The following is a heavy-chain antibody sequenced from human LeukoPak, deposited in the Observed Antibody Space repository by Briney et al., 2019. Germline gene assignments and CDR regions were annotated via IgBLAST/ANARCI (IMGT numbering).Heavy chain of an antibody. Sequence: SETLSLTCTVSGGSISSSSYYWGWIRQPPGKGLEWIGSIYYSGSTYYNPSLKSRVTISVDTSKDQFSLKLSSVTAADTAVYYCARHFNGYSNGPIDYWGQGTLVTVSS. CDR1: GGSISSSSYY. D-gene: IGHD5-18*01. CDR3: ARHFNGYSNGPIDY. CDR2: IYYSGST. J-gene: IGHJ4*02. V-gene: IGHV4-39*01.